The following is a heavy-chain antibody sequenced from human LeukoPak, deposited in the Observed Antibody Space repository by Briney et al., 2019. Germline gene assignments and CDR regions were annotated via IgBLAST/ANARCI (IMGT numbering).Heavy chain of an antibody. J-gene: IGHJ4*02. CDR2: ISSSSSYI. D-gene: IGHD1-26*01. Sequence: PGGSLRLSCAASGFTFSSYSMNWVRQAPGEGLEWVSSISSSSSYIYYADSVKGRFTISRDNAKNSLYLQMNSLRAEDTAVYYCAKDRGSAFDYWGQGTLVTVSS. CDR3: AKDRGSAFDY. V-gene: IGHV3-21*01. CDR1: GFTFSSYS.